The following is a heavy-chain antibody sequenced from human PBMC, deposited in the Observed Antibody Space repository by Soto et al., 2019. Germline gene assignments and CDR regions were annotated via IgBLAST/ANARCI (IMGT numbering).Heavy chain of an antibody. D-gene: IGHD1-26*01. Sequence: DSLTISCTGFGYTFTTFWISWVRQMRGKGLEWMGRIDPRDSQTNYSPSFQGHVTISVDKSISTAYLQWDSLKASDTAMYYCARLFCSTDTCDSWFDPWGQGTLVTVSS. V-gene: IGHV5-10-1*01. CDR3: ARLFCSTDTCDSWFDP. CDR1: GYTFTTFW. CDR2: IDPRDSQT. J-gene: IGHJ5*02.